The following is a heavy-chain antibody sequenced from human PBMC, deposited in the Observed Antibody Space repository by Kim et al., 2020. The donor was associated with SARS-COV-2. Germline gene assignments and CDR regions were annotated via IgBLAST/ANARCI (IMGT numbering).Heavy chain of an antibody. D-gene: IGHD6-13*01. CDR1: GGSISSSSYY. J-gene: IGHJ6*04. CDR2: IYYSGST. Sequence: SETLSLTCTVSGGSISSSSYYWGWIRQPPGKGLEWIGSIYYSGSTYYNPSLKSRVTISVDTSKNQFPLKRSSVTAADTAVYYCARSDSSSGYPPYYYYGMDVWGEGTTVSVSS. V-gene: IGHV4-39*01. CDR3: ARSDSSSGYPPYYYYGMDV.